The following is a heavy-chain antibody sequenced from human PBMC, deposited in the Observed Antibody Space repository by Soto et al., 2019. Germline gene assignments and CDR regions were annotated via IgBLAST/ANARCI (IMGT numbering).Heavy chain of an antibody. D-gene: IGHD3-10*01. CDR2: IYYSGST. J-gene: IGHJ5*02. CDR1: GGSISSGGYY. Sequence: SETLSLTCTVSGGSISSGGYYWSWIRQHPGKGLEWIGYIYYSGSTYYNPSLKSRVTISVDTSKNQFSLKLSSVTAADTAVYYCARARGIPNWFDPSAQSTLVTVSS. CDR3: ARARGIPNWFDP. V-gene: IGHV4-31*03.